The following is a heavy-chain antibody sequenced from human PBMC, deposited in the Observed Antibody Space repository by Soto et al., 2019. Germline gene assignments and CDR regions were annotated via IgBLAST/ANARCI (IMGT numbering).Heavy chain of an antibody. D-gene: IGHD2-2*01. CDR3: TRQHLDVPVPSAIGY. Sequence: VXLLRLWCGAFGFTFGGFSIHWVRQNSGKGLEWVGRIPSKTNTYATAYAASVKGRFTISRDDSKNTAYLQMDSLKTEDTAVYYCTRQHLDVPVPSAIGYCGEGTLGTVSS. CDR2: IPSKTNTYAT. CDR1: GFTFGGFS. J-gene: IGHJ4*02. V-gene: IGHV3-73*01.